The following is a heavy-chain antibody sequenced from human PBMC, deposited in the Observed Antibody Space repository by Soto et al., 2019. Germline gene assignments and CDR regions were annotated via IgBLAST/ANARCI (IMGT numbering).Heavy chain of an antibody. CDR2: IYSTVST. V-gene: IGHV4-34*01. Sequence: SETLSLTCAVYGGSFSLYYWGWIRQPPGKGLEWIGTIYSTVSTHYNPSLKSRVTISVDTSKNQFSLKLNSVTAADTAVYYCARLPYYDTPPVTFDIWGQGAMVTVSS. D-gene: IGHD3-22*01. CDR3: ARLPYYDTPPVTFDI. J-gene: IGHJ3*02. CDR1: GGSFSLYY.